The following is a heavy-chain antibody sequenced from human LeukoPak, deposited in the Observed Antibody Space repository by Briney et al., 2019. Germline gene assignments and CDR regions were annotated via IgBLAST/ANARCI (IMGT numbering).Heavy chain of an antibody. J-gene: IGHJ4*02. V-gene: IGHV3-7*01. CDR2: IKQDGSEK. Sequence: GGSLRLSCAASGFTFSRYGMHWVRQAPGKGLEWVANIKQDGSEKYYVDSVKGRFTISRDNAKNSLYLQMNSLRAEDTAVYYCARGQFGYSYGLPYYFDYWGQGTLVTVSS. D-gene: IGHD5-18*01. CDR1: GFTFSRYG. CDR3: ARGQFGYSYGLPYYFDY.